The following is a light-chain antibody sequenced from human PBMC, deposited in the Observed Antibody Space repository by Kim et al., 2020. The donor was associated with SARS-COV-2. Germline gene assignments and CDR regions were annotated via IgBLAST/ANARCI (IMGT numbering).Light chain of an antibody. V-gene: IGLV3-1*01. CDR1: KLGDKY. J-gene: IGLJ2*01. Sequence: SVSPGQTASITCSGDKLGDKYACWYRQKSGQSPVLVIYQDNTRPSGIPERFSGSNSGNTATLTIAGTQAMDEADYFCQAWDSTTVIFGGGTKLTVL. CDR3: QAWDSTTVI. CDR2: QDN.